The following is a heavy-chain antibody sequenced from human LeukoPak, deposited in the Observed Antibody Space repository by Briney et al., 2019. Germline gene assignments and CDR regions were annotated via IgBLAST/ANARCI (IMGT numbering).Heavy chain of an antibody. Sequence: ASVKVSCKSFGYTFSTYGISWVRQAPGQGLEWMGWISTDNGDTTYAQNLQGRVTMTTDTSTDTAYMELRSLGSDDTAVYYCARDVAFYGSSWHNWFDPWGQGTPVTVSS. V-gene: IGHV1-18*01. CDR2: ISTDNGDT. J-gene: IGHJ5*02. CDR3: ARDVAFYGSSWHNWFDP. CDR1: GYTFSTYG. D-gene: IGHD6-13*01.